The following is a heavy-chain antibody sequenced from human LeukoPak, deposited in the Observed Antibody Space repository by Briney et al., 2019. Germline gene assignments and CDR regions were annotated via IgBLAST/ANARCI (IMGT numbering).Heavy chain of an antibody. CDR2: ISSSSSPI. J-gene: IGHJ3*02. D-gene: IGHD2-2*01. CDR3: ARDGGYCSSTSCYDNAFDI. CDR1: GFTFSSYI. V-gene: IGHV3-48*01. Sequence: PGGSLRLSCAASGFTFSSYIMNWVRQAPGKGLEWVSYISSSSSPIYYADSVKGRFTISRDNAKNSLYLQMNSLRAEDTAVYYCARDGGYCSSTSCYDNAFDIWGQGTMVTVSS.